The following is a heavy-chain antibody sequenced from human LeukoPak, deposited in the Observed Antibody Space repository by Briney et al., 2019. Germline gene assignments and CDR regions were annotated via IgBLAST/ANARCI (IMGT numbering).Heavy chain of an antibody. CDR1: GGSLSEYF. Sequence: RPSETLSLSCAVYGGSLSEYFWTWIRQSPGKGLEWIGENKYSAMTNYNPSLKSRVTISLDTSKNQFSLNLNSMTAADTAVYYCARLPVIYTKYEFYCYYMDVWGKGTTVTVSS. D-gene: IGHD2/OR15-2a*01. CDR2: NKYSAMT. CDR3: ARLPVIYTKYEFYCYYMDV. J-gene: IGHJ6*03. V-gene: IGHV4-34*01.